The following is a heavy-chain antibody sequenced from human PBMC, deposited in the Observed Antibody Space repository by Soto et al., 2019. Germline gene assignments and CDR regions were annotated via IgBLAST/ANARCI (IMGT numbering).Heavy chain of an antibody. CDR2: SYYSGST. D-gene: IGHD6-13*01. Sequence: QLQLQESGPGLVKPSETLSLTCTVSGGSISSSSYYWGWIRQPPGKGLEWIGRSYYSGSTYYNPSLKSRVTISVDTSKNQCALKLCSVTAADTAVYYCARHAGIAAAGTLIPFDYWGQGTLVTVSS. J-gene: IGHJ4*02. CDR1: GGSISSSSYY. CDR3: ARHAGIAAAGTLIPFDY. V-gene: IGHV4-39*01.